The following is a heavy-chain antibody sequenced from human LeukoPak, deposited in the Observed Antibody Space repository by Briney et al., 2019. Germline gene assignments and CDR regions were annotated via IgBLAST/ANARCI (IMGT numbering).Heavy chain of an antibody. CDR2: IYSSGST. V-gene: IGHV4-4*07. CDR3: ARGSYSFDH. Sequence: PSETLSLTCTVSGGSMSSYYWSWIRQPAGKGLEWIGRIYSSGSTNYNPSLKSRVTMSVDTSKNQFSLQLNSVTAADTALYYCARGSYSFDHWGQGTLVTVSS. D-gene: IGHD6-13*01. CDR1: GGSMSSYY. J-gene: IGHJ4*02.